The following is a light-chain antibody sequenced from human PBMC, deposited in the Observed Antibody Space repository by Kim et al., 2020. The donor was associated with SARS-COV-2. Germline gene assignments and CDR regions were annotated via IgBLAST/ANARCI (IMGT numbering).Light chain of an antibody. V-gene: IGKV3-15*01. Sequence: EIVMTQSPATLSVSPGERATLSCRASQSVNSNLAWYQQKPGQAPRLLIYGASTRATGIPARFSGSGSGTEFTLTISSLQSEDFAVYYCQHYNNWPYTFGQGTKLEI. CDR3: QHYNNWPYT. CDR2: GAS. CDR1: QSVNSN. J-gene: IGKJ2*01.